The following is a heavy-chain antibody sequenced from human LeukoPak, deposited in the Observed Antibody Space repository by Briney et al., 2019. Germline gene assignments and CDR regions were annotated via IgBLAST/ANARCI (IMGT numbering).Heavy chain of an antibody. V-gene: IGHV3-30-3*01. D-gene: IGHD6-13*01. CDR1: GGTFSSYA. Sequence: SCKASGGTFSSYAMHWVRQAPGKGLEWVAVISYDGSNKYYADSVKGRFTISRDNSKNTLYLQMNSLRAEDTAVYYCARDFRAAAGNWGQGTMVTVSS. CDR3: ARDFRAAAGN. J-gene: IGHJ3*01. CDR2: ISYDGSNK.